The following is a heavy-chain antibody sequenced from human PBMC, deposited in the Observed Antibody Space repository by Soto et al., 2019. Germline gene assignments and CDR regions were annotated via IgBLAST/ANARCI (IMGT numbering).Heavy chain of an antibody. J-gene: IGHJ6*02. CDR2: ISAYNGNT. CDR1: GYTFTSYG. V-gene: IGHV1-18*04. CDR3: AKDRGVNDFWRGPPPGDYYYGMDV. Sequence: RASVKVSCKASGYTFTSYGISWVRQVPGQGLEWMGWISAYNGNTNYAQKLQGRVTMTTDTSTSTAYMELRSLRSDDTAVYYCAKDRGVNDFWRGPPPGDYYYGMDVWGQGTTVTVSS. D-gene: IGHD3-3*01.